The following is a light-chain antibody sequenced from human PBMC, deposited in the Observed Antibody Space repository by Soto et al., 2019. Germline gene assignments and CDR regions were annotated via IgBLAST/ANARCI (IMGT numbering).Light chain of an antibody. CDR3: QHAQSFPPT. J-gene: IGKJ4*02. CDR1: QDISRW. CDR2: VAS. Sequence: DIQMTQSPSSVSASVGDRVTITCRASQDISRWLAWYQQNPGKAPKLLIYVASSLQSGVPSRFSGSESGTDFTLTISSLQPEDVATYYCQHAQSFPPTCGGGTKVEMK. V-gene: IGKV1D-12*01.